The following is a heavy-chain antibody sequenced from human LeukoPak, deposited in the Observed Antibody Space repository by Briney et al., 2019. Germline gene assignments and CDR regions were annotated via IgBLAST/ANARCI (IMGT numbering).Heavy chain of an antibody. CDR3: VRVPTTVDNYYMDV. Sequence: SETLSLTCTVSGGSIGSGTYYWTWLRQPAGKGLEWIGRFYTGGSTNYNPSLRSRVSISLDMSKNQFSLKMSSVTAADTAVYYCVRVPTTVDNYYMDVWGKGTTVTVSS. CDR1: GGSIGSGTYY. V-gene: IGHV4-61*02. D-gene: IGHD4-11*01. CDR2: FYTGGST. J-gene: IGHJ6*03.